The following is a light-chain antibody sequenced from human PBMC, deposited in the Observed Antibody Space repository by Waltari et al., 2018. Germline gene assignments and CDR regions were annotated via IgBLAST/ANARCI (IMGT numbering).Light chain of an antibody. CDR2: WAG. J-gene: IGKJ3*01. Sequence: DIVLTQSPASLSVSLGERTTITCTSSQSVPFLSREKNFLAWYQQKSRQTPTLLIYWAGVRESGVPDRFSGSGSGTNFTLTISSLQAEDAAVYYCQQYSTSPFTFGPGTTVEI. CDR1: QSVPFLSREKNF. V-gene: IGKV4-1*01. CDR3: QQYSTSPFT.